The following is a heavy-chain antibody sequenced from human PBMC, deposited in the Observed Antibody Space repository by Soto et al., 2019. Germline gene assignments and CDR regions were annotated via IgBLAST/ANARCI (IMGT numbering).Heavy chain of an antibody. CDR2: LNPNSGGT. CDR1: GYTFRDCY. J-gene: IGHJ4*02. V-gene: IGHV1-2*02. D-gene: IGHD1-1*01. CDR3: AREPATAKPEGVDF. Sequence: ASVKVSCKASGYTFRDCYIHWVRQARGQGLEWMGWLNPNSGGTKYAPKFQGGVTMTRDTSISTAYMELSRLRSGDTAVYYCAREPATAKPEGVDFWGQGTLVTVSS.